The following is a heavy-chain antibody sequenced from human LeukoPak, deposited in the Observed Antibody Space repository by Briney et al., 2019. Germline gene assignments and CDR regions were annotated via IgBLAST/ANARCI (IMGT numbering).Heavy chain of an antibody. J-gene: IGHJ4*02. V-gene: IGHV3-21*01. CDR1: GFTFSSYS. D-gene: IGHD3-10*01. CDR2: ISSSSSYI. Sequence: GGSLRLSCAASGFTFSSYSMNWVRQAPGKGLEWVSSISSSSSYIYYADSVKGRFTISRDNAKNSLYLQTNSLRAEDTAVYYCAREVMVRGEYGFDYWGQGTLVTVSS. CDR3: AREVMVRGEYGFDY.